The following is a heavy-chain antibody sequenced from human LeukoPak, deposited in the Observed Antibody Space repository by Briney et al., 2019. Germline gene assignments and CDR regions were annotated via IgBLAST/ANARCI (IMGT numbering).Heavy chain of an antibody. CDR1: EFTVDSNY. Sequence: GGSLRLSCAASEFTVDSNYLSWVRQAPGKGLEWVSTIYTGGNTYYAASVKGRFTISRDFSKNTVFLHMNSLRAEDTAMYYCARGDDSGYYDYFDYWGQGTLVTVSS. V-gene: IGHV3-53*01. D-gene: IGHD3-22*01. CDR3: ARGDDSGYYDYFDY. J-gene: IGHJ4*02. CDR2: IYTGGNT.